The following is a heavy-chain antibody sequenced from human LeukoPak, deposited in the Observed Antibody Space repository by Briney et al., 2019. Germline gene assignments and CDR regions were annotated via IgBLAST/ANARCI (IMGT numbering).Heavy chain of an antibody. V-gene: IGHV3-21*01. CDR1: GFNFNNYG. CDR2: ISSSSSYI. CDR3: ARAPDFDY. Sequence: PGGSLRLSCTASGFNFNNYGLHWVRQAPGKGLEWVSSISSSSSYIYYADSVKGRFTISRDNAKNSLYLQMNSLRAEDTAVYYCARAPDFDYWGQGTLVTVSS. J-gene: IGHJ4*02.